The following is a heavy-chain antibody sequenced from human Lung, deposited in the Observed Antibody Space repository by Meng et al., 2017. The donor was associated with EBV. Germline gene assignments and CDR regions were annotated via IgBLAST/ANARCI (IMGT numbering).Heavy chain of an antibody. D-gene: IGHD6-13*01. CDR2: FYNTGIT. Sequence: VQVHESGRGVLEPSGTLSLHCSVSRVFVSSQYWSWIRQPPGKGLEWIGYFYNTGITNYNPSLKTRVTISVDTTENQFSLKMTSVTAADSAFYYCTKLRGRGQQLADFWGPGTLVTVSS. CDR1: RVFVSSQY. V-gene: IGHV4-59*02. J-gene: IGHJ4*02. CDR3: TKLRGRGQQLADF.